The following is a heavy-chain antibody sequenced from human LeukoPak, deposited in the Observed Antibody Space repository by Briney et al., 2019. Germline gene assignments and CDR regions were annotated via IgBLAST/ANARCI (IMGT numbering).Heavy chain of an antibody. CDR1: GFTFSTYA. V-gene: IGHV3-23*01. CDR3: AKASTVLKPIDS. CDR2: ISPIGSRT. J-gene: IGHJ4*02. Sequence: GGSLRLSCAASGFTFSTYAMNWVRQAPGKGLEWVSAISPIGSRTYYADSVKGRFTISRDNSKNTLYLQMNSLRAGDTAIYYCAKASTVLKPIDSWGQGTPVTVSS. D-gene: IGHD1-14*01.